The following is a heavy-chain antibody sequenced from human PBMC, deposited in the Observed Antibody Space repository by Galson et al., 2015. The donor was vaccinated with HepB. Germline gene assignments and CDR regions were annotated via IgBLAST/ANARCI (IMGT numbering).Heavy chain of an antibody. D-gene: IGHD3-10*01. CDR1: GFPFTMYS. J-gene: IGHJ4*02. CDR3: VRDAFGQTFSAY. V-gene: IGHV3-48*02. CDR2: ISSTGTTI. Sequence: SLRLSCAASGFPFTMYSMNWVRQAPGKGLEWVSYISSTGTTISYADSVKGRFTISRDNAKNSLFLQMNSLRDEDAAVYYCVRDAFGQTFSAYWGQGTLVTVSS.